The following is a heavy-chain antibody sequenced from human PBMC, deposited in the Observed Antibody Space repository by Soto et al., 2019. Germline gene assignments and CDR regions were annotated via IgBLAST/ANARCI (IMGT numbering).Heavy chain of an antibody. Sequence: GGSLRLSCAASGFTFSSYGMHWVRQAPGKGLEWVAVISYDGSNKYYADSVKGRFTISRDNSKNTLYLQMNSLRAEDTAVYYCAKESPDAQYYYDSSGYYFDYWGQGTLVTVSS. V-gene: IGHV3-30*18. CDR1: GFTFSSYG. CDR2: ISYDGSNK. D-gene: IGHD3-22*01. J-gene: IGHJ4*02. CDR3: AKESPDAQYYYDSSGYYFDY.